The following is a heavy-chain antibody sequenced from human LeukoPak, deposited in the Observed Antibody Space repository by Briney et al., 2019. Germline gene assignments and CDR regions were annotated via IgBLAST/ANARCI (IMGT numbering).Heavy chain of an antibody. V-gene: IGHV4-59*13. CDR1: GGSISSYY. CDR2: IYYSGST. Sequence: SETLSLTCTVYGGSISSYYWSWIRQPPGKGLEWIGYIYYSGSTNYNPSLKSRVTISVDTSKNQFSLKLSSVTAADTAVYYCARQLLWFGELGGMDVWGKGTTVTVSS. J-gene: IGHJ6*04. CDR3: ARQLLWFGELGGMDV. D-gene: IGHD3-10*01.